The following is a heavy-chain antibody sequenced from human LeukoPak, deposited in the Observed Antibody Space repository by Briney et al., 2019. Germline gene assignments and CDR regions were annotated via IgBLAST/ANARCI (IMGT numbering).Heavy chain of an antibody. V-gene: IGHV3-30*03. CDR2: ISYDGSNK. J-gene: IGHJ4*02. Sequence: PGGSLRLSCAASGFTFSSYSMNWVRQAPGKGLEWVAVISYDGSNKYYADSVKGRFTISRDNSKNTLYLQMNSLRAEDTAVYYCARDEGSYFDYWGQGTLVTVSS. CDR3: ARDEGSYFDY. D-gene: IGHD3-10*01. CDR1: GFTFSSYS.